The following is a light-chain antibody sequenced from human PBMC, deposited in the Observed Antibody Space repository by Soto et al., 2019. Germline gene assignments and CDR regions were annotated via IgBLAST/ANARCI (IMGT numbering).Light chain of an antibody. CDR3: QQYNNWPPRIT. CDR2: GAS. J-gene: IGKJ1*01. CDR1: QSVSSN. V-gene: IGKV3-15*01. Sequence: EIVMTQSPATLSVSPGERATLSCRASQSVSSNLAWYQEKPGQAPRLLIYGASTRATGIPARFSGSGSGTEFTPPISSLQSEDFAVYYCQQYNNWPPRITFGQGTKVDIK.